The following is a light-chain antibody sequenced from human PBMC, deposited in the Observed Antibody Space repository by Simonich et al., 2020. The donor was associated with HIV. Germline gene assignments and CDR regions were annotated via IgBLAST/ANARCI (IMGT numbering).Light chain of an antibody. J-gene: IGLJ3*02. CDR2: DDN. CDR1: SGNIASNY. Sequence: KFMLTQPRSVSESPGKTVTISCTRSSGNIASNYVQWYQQRPGRGPTTVIYDDNKRPAGVPYRFSGSIDSSSNSASLTISGLVTEDEADYFCQSYDSNNHWVFGGGTKVTVL. CDR3: QSYDSNNHWV. V-gene: IGLV6-57*03.